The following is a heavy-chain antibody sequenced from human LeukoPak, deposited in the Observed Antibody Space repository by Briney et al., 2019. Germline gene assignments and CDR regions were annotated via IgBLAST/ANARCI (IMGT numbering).Heavy chain of an antibody. CDR1: GFTFSRYE. Sequence: GGSLRLPCAASGFTFSRYEMNWVRHAPEKGLEWVSYISSSGSPIYYADSVKGRFTIPRDNAKNSLYLQRNSLRAEDTAVYYCERGYVSLWCGELSYLGYWGQGTLVTVSS. CDR3: ERGYVSLWCGELSYLGY. CDR2: ISSSGSPI. V-gene: IGHV3-48*03. D-gene: IGHD3-10*01. J-gene: IGHJ4*02.